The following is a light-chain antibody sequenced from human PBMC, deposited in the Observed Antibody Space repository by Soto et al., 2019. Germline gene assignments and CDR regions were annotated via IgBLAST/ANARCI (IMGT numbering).Light chain of an antibody. CDR3: QQRYYLIT. J-gene: IGKJ5*01. CDR1: QSVNSY. CDR2: DAS. Sequence: EIVLTQSPATLSLSPGERATLSCRASQSVNSYLAWYQLKPGQAPRLLIYDASNRATGIPDRFSGSGSGTDFTLTISSLEPEDFAVYHCQQRYYLITFGQGTRLEIK. V-gene: IGKV3-11*01.